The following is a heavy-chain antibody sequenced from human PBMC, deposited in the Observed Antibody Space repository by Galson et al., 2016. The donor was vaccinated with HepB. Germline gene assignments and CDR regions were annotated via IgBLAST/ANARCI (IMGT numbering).Heavy chain of an antibody. V-gene: IGHV4-39*01. J-gene: IGHJ5*02. D-gene: IGHD5-12*01. CDR3: ARHVVVATGYWFDP. CDR2: MHHSGST. CDR1: AGSISSSPHY. Sequence: SETLSLTCTVSAGSISSSPHYWGWIRQPPGKGLEWTATMHHSGSTYYNPSLKSRVTISVDTSKNQVSLKMSSVTAADTAVYYCARHVVVATGYWFDPWGQGTLVTVSS.